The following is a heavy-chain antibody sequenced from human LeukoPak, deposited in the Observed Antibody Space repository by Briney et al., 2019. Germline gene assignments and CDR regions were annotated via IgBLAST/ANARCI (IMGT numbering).Heavy chain of an antibody. V-gene: IGHV4-59*01. Sequence: SETLSLTCTVSGGSISSYYWSWIRQPPGKGLEWIGYIYYSGSTNYNPSLKSRVTISVDTSKNQFPLKLSSVTAADTAVYYCARGLGYCSSTSCGRSLLLSAPIYYFDYWGQGTLVTVSS. CDR1: GGSISSYY. D-gene: IGHD2-2*01. J-gene: IGHJ4*02. CDR2: IYYSGST. CDR3: ARGLGYCSSTSCGRSLLLSAPIYYFDY.